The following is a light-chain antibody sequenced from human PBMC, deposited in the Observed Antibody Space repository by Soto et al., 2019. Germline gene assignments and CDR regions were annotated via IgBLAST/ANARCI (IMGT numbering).Light chain of an antibody. Sequence: EIVLTQSPATLSVSPGERATLSCRASQSISSNLAWYQQKPGQAHRLLIYGPSTRATGVPARFSGSGSGTEFTLTISSLQSEDFAMYYCQQYTNWPVWSFGQGTKVEIK. CDR2: GPS. V-gene: IGKV3-15*01. J-gene: IGKJ1*01. CDR1: QSISSN. CDR3: QQYTNWPVWS.